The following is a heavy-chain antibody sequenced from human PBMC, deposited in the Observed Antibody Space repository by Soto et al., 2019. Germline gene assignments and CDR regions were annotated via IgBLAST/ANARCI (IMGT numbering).Heavy chain of an antibody. Sequence: PSETLSLTCTVSGGSIRSGDYYWSWIRQPPGKGLEWIGYIYYSGRSYYNPSLKSRVTMSVDTSKNQFSLTLNSVTAADAAVYYCARQRTTVVTQAYFDHWGQGTLVTVS. CDR1: GGSIRSGDYY. CDR2: IYYSGRS. CDR3: ARQRTTVVTQAYFDH. V-gene: IGHV4-39*01. J-gene: IGHJ4*02. D-gene: IGHD4-17*01.